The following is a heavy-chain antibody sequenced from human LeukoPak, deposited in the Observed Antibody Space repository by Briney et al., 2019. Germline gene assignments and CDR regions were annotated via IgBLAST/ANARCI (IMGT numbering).Heavy chain of an antibody. Sequence: GGSLRLSCAASGFTFSRYWTSWVRQAPGKGLEWVANIKQDGSERYYVDSVKGRFTISRDNAKNSLYLQMNSLRAEDTAVYYCARKGLLFDYWGQGTLVTVSS. CDR3: ARKGLLFDY. J-gene: IGHJ4*02. CDR2: IKQDGSER. CDR1: GFTFSRYW. V-gene: IGHV3-7*01.